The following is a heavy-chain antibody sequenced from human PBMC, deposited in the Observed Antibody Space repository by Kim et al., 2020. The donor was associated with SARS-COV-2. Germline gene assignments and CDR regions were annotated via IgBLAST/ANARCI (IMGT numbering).Heavy chain of an antibody. CDR3: ARDGGKGFDP. Sequence: GGSLRLSCAVSGFTFSSYAMYWVCQAPGKGLERVAVISYDGSNKYYADSVKGRFTISRDNSKNTLYLQMISLRAEDTAVYYCARDGGKGFDPWGQGTLVT. J-gene: IGHJ5*02. D-gene: IGHD3-16*01. CDR1: GFTFSSYA. CDR2: ISYDGSNK. V-gene: IGHV3-30-3*01.